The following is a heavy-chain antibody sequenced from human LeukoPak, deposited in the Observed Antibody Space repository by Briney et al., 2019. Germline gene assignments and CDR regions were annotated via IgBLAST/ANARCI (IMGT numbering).Heavy chain of an antibody. CDR3: VYSYGYKGAFDI. Sequence: SETLSLTCTVSGGSISSYYWSWIRQPPGKGLEWIGSIYYSGSTYYNPSLKSRVTISVDTSKNQFSLKLSSVTAADTAVYYCVYSYGYKGAFDIWGQGTMVTVSS. V-gene: IGHV4-59*05. CDR1: GGSISSYY. CDR2: IYYSGST. D-gene: IGHD5-18*01. J-gene: IGHJ3*02.